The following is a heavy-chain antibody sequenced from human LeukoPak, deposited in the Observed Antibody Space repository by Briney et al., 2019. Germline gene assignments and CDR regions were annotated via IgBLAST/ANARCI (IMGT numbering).Heavy chain of an antibody. CDR1: GFTFSSYP. Sequence: GGSLRLSCVVSGFTFSSYPMHWVRQAPGKGLEWVAVIGYDGVNKFYTDSVQGRFTISRDDSKNTLYLQMDSLRPEDTAMYYCVRDFLRGAPDYLDQWGQGTLVTVSS. CDR3: VRDFLRGAPDYLDQ. V-gene: IGHV3-30*14. CDR2: IGYDGVNK. D-gene: IGHD3-10*01. J-gene: IGHJ4*02.